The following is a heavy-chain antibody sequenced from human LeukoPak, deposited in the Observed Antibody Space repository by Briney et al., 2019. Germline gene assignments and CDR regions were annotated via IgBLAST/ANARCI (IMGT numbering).Heavy chain of an antibody. CDR2: IYSSGDI. D-gene: IGHD2-21*02. CDR3: ARQPPNTASFDY. CDR1: GGSVNGYY. J-gene: IGHJ4*02. V-gene: IGHV4-59*02. Sequence: SDTLPLTCAVSGGSVNGYYWSWIRQTPGMGLEWIGYIYSSGDINYNPSLTSRLTMSVDTSNNQVSLKLSSVTAADTAVYFCARQPPNTASFDYWGQGTLVTVSS.